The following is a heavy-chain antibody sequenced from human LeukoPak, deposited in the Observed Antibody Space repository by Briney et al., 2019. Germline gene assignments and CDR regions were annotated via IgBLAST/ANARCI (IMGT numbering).Heavy chain of an antibody. Sequence: SETLSLTCTISGGSISSGGYYWSWIRQHPGKGLEWIGFIYYSGSTYYNPSLKSRVTISVDTSKNQFSLKLSSVTAADTAVYYCARAPGYSSSWYPDGWFDPWGQGTLVTVSS. CDR1: GGSISSGGYY. V-gene: IGHV4-31*03. D-gene: IGHD6-13*01. CDR2: IYYSGST. CDR3: ARAPGYSSSWYPDGWFDP. J-gene: IGHJ5*02.